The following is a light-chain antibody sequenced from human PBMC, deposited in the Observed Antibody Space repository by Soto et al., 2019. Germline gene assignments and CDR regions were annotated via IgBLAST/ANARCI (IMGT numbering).Light chain of an antibody. J-gene: IGKJ5*01. CDR3: QQLLSYPLT. CDR1: QGIGKD. V-gene: IGKV1-17*01. CDR2: AAS. Sequence: IEMTQSPSSLSASVVDTVTITCRASQGIGKDLAWYQQKPGKVPKLLIYAASTLQSGVPLRFSGSGSGTSFTLTISSLQPEDFATYYCQQLLSYPLTFGQGTRLEIK.